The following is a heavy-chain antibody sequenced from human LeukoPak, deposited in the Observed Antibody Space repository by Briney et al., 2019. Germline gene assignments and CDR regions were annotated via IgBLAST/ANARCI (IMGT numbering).Heavy chain of an antibody. CDR3: ARGLFYYDSSGYYEISDAFDI. CDR1: RFTFSNYA. J-gene: IGHJ3*02. D-gene: IGHD3-22*01. Sequence: GSLRLSCAASRFTFSNYAMSWVCQAPGKGLEWIGEINHSGSTNYNPSLKSRVTISVDTSKNQFSLKLSSVTAADTAVYYCARGLFYYDSSGYYEISDAFDIWGQGTMVTVSS. CDR2: INHSGST. V-gene: IGHV4-34*01.